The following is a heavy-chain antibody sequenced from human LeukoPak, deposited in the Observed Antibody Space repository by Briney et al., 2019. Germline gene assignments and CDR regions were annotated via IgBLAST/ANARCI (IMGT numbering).Heavy chain of an antibody. J-gene: IGHJ4*02. CDR2: ISPKCDDA. CDR3: ARGGFDY. Sequence: ASVKVTCKASGYTFTGYYIHWVRQPPGQGLEWMGWISPKCDDANFAQKFKGRVNMTRDTSISTAYMELSRLRSDDTAIYYCARGGFDYWGQGTLVTVPS. V-gene: IGHV1-2*02. CDR1: GYTFTGYY.